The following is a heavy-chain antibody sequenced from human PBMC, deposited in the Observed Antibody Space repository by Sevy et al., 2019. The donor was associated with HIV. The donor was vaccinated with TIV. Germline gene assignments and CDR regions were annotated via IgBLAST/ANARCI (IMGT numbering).Heavy chain of an antibody. CDR1: GFTFDTYN. CDR3: ARGPPDGSYDYFDY. V-gene: IGHV3-21*06. CDR2: ISGYSNYI. J-gene: IGHJ4*02. Sequence: GGSLRLSCAASGFTFDTYNMNWVRQAPGKGLEWISSISGYSNYIYYAESMKGRFIISRDNAKDTLFLQVNSLRADDTAVYFCARGPPDGSYDYFDYWGQGALVTVSS. D-gene: IGHD1-26*01.